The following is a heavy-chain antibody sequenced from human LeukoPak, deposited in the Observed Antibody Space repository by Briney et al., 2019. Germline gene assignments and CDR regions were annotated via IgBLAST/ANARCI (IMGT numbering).Heavy chain of an antibody. V-gene: IGHV6-1*01. CDR2: TYYRSKWYN. J-gene: IGHJ4*02. CDR3: ARARSPVSYSSGRYSVVLGSMFDY. D-gene: IGHD6-19*01. Sequence: SQTLSLTCAISGDSVSSNSAAWNWIRQSPSRGLEWLGRTYYRSKWYNDYAVSVKSRITINPDTSKNQFSLQLNSVTPEDTAVYYCARARSPVSYSSGRYSVVLGSMFDYWGQGTLVTVSS. CDR1: GDSVSSNSAA.